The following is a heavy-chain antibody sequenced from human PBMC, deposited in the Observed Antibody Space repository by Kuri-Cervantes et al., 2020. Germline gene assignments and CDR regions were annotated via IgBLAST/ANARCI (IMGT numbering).Heavy chain of an antibody. CDR2: IYYSGST. Sequence: GSLRLSCTVSGGSISSYYWSWIRQPPGKGLEWIGSIYYSGSTYYNPSLKSRVTISVDTSKNQFSLKLSSVTAADTAVYYCARTVTMIVVSNSENWFDPWGQGTLVTVSS. D-gene: IGHD3-22*01. V-gene: IGHV4-59*01. CDR3: ARTVTMIVVSNSENWFDP. CDR1: GGSISSYY. J-gene: IGHJ5*02.